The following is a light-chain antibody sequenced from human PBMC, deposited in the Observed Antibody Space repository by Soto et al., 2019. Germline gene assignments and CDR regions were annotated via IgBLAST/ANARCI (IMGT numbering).Light chain of an antibody. J-gene: IGLJ2*01. CDR3: SSYTSGNPGVV. V-gene: IGLV2-14*01. CDR2: DVS. Sequence: QSALTRPASVSGSPGQSITISCTGTSSDVGGYNYVSWYQQHPGKAPKLMIYDVSNRPSGVSNRFSGSKSGNTASLTISGLQAEDEADYYCSSYTSGNPGVVFGGGTKLTVL. CDR1: SSDVGGYNY.